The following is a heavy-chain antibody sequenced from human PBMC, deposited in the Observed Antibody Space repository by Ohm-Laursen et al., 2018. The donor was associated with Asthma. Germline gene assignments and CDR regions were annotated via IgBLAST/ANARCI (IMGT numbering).Heavy chain of an antibody. J-gene: IGHJ4*02. V-gene: IGHV3-23*01. CDR1: GFTVRSTY. D-gene: IGHD1-14*01. CDR3: ARSAQWQPGAPFYFDY. Sequence: SLRLSCTASGFTVRSTYMSWVRQAPGKGLEWVSAISGSGGSTYYADSVKGRFTISRDNSKNTLYLQMNSLRAEDTAFYYCARSAQWQPGAPFYFDYWGQGSLVTVSS. CDR2: ISGSGGST.